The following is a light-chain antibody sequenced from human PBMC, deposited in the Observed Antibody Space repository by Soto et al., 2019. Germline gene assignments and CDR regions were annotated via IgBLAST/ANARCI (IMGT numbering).Light chain of an antibody. CDR2: RSD. CDR1: NSNIGSNT. Sequence: QSVLTQPPSASGTLGQRVTISCSGGNSNIGSNTVNWYQHLPGTAPKLLIYRSDQRPSGIPDRFSGSKYGTSASLDISGLQSVDEADYYCTAWDGSLDGRVFGGGTKVTVL. CDR3: TAWDGSLDGRV. V-gene: IGLV1-44*01. J-gene: IGLJ3*02.